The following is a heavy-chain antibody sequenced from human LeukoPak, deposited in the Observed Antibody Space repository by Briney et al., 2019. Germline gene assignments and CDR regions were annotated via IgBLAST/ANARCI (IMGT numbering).Heavy chain of an antibody. D-gene: IGHD4-17*01. CDR2: IYTSGST. CDR3: ARDYLYGDYRG. Sequence: SETLSLTCTVSGGSISSGSYYWSWIRQPAGKGLEWIGRIYTSGSTNYNPSLKSRVTISVGTSKNQFSLKLSSVTAADTAVYYCARDYLYGDYRGWGQGTLVTVSP. J-gene: IGHJ4*02. V-gene: IGHV4-61*02. CDR1: GGSISSGSYY.